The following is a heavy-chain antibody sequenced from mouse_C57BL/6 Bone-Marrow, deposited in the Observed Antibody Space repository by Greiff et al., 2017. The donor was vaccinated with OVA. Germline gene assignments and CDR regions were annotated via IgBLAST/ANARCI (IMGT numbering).Heavy chain of an antibody. CDR3: ARPDNCGSSSWFAY. Sequence: QVQLQQPGAELVKPGASVKLSCKASGYTFTSYWMHWVKQRPGQGLEWIGMIHPNSGSTNYNEKFKSKATLTVDKSSSTAYMQLSSLTSEDSAVYYCARPDNCGSSSWFAYWGQGTLVTVSA. V-gene: IGHV1-64*01. D-gene: IGHD1-1*01. CDR2: IHPNSGST. CDR1: GYTFTSYW. J-gene: IGHJ3*01.